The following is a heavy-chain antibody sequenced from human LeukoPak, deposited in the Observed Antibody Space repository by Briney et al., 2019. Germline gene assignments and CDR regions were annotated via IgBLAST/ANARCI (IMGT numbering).Heavy chain of an antibody. CDR2: IKRDGSEK. V-gene: IGHV3-7*01. CDR3: ARDNVPSTTGVGLRLRRRLNSYFDY. CDR1: GFTFSSYW. Sequence: GGSLRLSCAASGFTFSSYWMSWVRQAPGKGLEWVANIKRDGSEKYYVDSVKGRFTISRDNATNSLYLQMNSLRAEDTAVYYCARDNVPSTTGVGLRLRRRLNSYFDYWGQGTLVTVSS. D-gene: IGHD5-12*01. J-gene: IGHJ4*02.